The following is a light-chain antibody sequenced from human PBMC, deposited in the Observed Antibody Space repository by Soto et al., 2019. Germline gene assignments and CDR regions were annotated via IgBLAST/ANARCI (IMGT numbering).Light chain of an antibody. Sequence: QSALTQPASVSGSPGQSITISCTGTSCDVGGHNYVSWYQQHPGKAPKLMIYDVSNRPSWVSNRFSGAKSGNTASLTISGLQAEDEADYDCSSYTSSSTPDVFGTGTKLTVL. J-gene: IGLJ1*01. CDR1: SCDVGGHNY. CDR3: SSYTSSSTPDV. V-gene: IGLV2-14*01. CDR2: DVS.